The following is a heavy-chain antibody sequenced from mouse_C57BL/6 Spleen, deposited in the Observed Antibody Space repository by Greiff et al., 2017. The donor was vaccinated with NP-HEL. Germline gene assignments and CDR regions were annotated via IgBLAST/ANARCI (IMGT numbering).Heavy chain of an antibody. CDR1: GYTFTSYW. CDR2: IDPSDSYT. CDR3: ARSRELAYAMDY. J-gene: IGHJ4*01. Sequence: QVQLQQPGAELVRPGTSVKLSCKASGYTFTSYWMHWVRQRPGQGLEWIGVIDPSDSYTNYNQKFKGKATLTVDTSSSTAYMQLSSLTSEDSAVYYCARSRELAYAMDYWGQGTSVTVSS. V-gene: IGHV1-59*01. D-gene: IGHD4-1*01.